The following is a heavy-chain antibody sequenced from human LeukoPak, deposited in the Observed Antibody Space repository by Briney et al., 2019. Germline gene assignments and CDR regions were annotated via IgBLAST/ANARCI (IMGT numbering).Heavy chain of an antibody. CDR1: GGSISSGGYY. Sequence: SQTLPLTCTVSGGSISSGGYYWSWIRQHPGKGLEWIGCIYYSGNTYYNPSLKSRVFISVDTSKNQFSLMLTSVTAADTAVYYCARGGRISNYPTWGQGTLVTVSS. V-gene: IGHV4-31*03. J-gene: IGHJ1*01. CDR3: ARGGRISNYPT. CDR2: IYYSGNT. D-gene: IGHD4-11*01.